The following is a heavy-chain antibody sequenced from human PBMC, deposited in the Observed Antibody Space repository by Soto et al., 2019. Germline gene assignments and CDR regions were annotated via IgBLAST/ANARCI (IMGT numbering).Heavy chain of an antibody. Sequence: SETLSLTCTVSGGSISSYYWSWIRQPPGKGLEWIGYIYYSGSTNYNPSLKSRVTISVDTSKNQFSLKLSSVTAADTAVYHCARVGGINWFDPWGQGTLVTVSS. CDR2: IYYSGST. V-gene: IGHV4-59*12. CDR1: GGSISSYY. J-gene: IGHJ5*02. CDR3: ARVGGINWFDP. D-gene: IGHD1-20*01.